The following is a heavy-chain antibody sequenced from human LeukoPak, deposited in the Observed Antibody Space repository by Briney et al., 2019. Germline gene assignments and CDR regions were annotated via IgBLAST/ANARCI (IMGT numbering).Heavy chain of an antibody. J-gene: IGHJ4*02. CDR2: ISSNGGST. V-gene: IGHV3-64*01. CDR1: GFTFSSYA. CDR3: ARAQYYYDSSGYYSDY. Sequence: GGSLRLSCAASGFTFSSYAMHWVRQAPGKGLEYASAISSNGGSTYYANSVKGRFTISRDNSKNTLYLQMGSLRAEDMAVYYCARAQYYYDSSGYYSDYWGQGTLVTVSS. D-gene: IGHD3-22*01.